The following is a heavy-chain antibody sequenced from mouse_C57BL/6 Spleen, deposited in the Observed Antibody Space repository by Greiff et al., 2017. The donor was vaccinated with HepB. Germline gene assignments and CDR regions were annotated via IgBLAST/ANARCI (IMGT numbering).Heavy chain of an antibody. CDR2: IRNKANGYTT. V-gene: IGHV7-3*01. J-gene: IGHJ1*03. Sequence: EVMLVESGGGLVQPGGSLSLSCAASGFTFTDYYMSWVRQPPGKALEWLGFIRNKANGYTTEYSASVKGRFTISRDNSQSILYLQMNALRAEDSATYYCARRYYGHWYFDVWGTGTTVTVSS. CDR1: GFTFTDYY. CDR3: ARRYYGHWYFDV. D-gene: IGHD1-1*01.